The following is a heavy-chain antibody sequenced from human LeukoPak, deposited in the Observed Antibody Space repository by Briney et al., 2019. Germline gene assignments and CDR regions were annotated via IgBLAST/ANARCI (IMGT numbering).Heavy chain of an antibody. CDR3: ARASVYCSGGSCYRAHFDY. CDR2: INPSGGST. J-gene: IGHJ4*02. D-gene: IGHD2-15*01. Sequence: ASVKVSCKASGYTFTSYYMHWVRQAPGQGLEWMGIINPSGGSTSYAQKFQGRVTMTRDTSTSTVHMELSSLRSEDTAVYYCARASVYCSGGSCYRAHFDYWGQGTLVTVSS. V-gene: IGHV1-46*01. CDR1: GYTFTSYY.